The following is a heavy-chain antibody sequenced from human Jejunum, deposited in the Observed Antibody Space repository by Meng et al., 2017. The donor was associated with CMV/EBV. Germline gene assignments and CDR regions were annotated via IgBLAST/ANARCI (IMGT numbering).Heavy chain of an antibody. J-gene: IGHJ3*02. V-gene: IGHV3-11*01. CDR3: ARVDGQGAFDI. CDR1: GFTFSDYY. CDR2: ISSSGSTI. Sequence: FAASGFTFSDYYMSWIRQAPGKGLEWVSYISSSGSTIYYADSVKGRFTISRDNAKNSLYLQMNSLRAEDTAVYYCARVDGQGAFDIWGQGTMVTVSS. D-gene: IGHD5-24*01.